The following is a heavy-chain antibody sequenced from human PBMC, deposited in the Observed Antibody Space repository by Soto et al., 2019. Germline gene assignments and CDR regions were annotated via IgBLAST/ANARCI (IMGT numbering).Heavy chain of an antibody. CDR2: IKSKTGAGTT. CDR3: STGGYSDGFDS. Sequence: EVQLVESGGDLVKPGGSLKLSCAASGFTSSNAWMNWVRQAPGKGLEWVGRIKSKTGAGTTDYAASVKGRFTISRDDSKNTLYLQMNSLKTEDTAVYYCSTGGYSDGFDSWGQGTLVTVSS. J-gene: IGHJ4*02. D-gene: IGHD3-22*01. V-gene: IGHV3-15*01. CDR1: GFTSSNAW.